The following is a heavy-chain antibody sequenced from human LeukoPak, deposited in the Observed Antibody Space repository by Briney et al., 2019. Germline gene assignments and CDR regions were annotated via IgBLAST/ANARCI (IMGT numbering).Heavy chain of an antibody. Sequence: KSSETLSLTCTVSGGSISSSSYYWGWIRQPPGKGLEWIGSIYYSGGTYYNPSLKSRVTISVDTSKNQFSLKLSSVTAADTAVYYCARQLGYCSSTSCYADKVDYWGRGTLVTVSS. J-gene: IGHJ4*02. CDR3: ARQLGYCSSTSCYADKVDY. CDR2: IYYSGGT. V-gene: IGHV4-39*01. CDR1: GGSISSSSYY. D-gene: IGHD2-2*01.